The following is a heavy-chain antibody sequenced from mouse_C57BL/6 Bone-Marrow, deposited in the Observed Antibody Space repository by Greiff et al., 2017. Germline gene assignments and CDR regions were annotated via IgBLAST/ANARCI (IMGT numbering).Heavy chain of an antibody. J-gene: IGHJ2*01. CDR2: IDPSDSYT. Sequence: QVHVKQPGAELVRPGTSVKLSCKASGYTFTSYWMHWVKQRPGQGLEWIGVIDPSDSYTNYNQKFKGKATLTVDTSSSTAYMQLSSLTSEDSAVYYCASLYYYGSRYFDYWGQGTTLTVSS. CDR1: GYTFTSYW. D-gene: IGHD1-1*01. CDR3: ASLYYYGSRYFDY. V-gene: IGHV1-59*01.